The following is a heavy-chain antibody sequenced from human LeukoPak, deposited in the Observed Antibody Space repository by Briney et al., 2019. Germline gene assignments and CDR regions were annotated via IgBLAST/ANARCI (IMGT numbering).Heavy chain of an antibody. J-gene: IGHJ4*02. CDR1: GYTFTSYA. CDR2: ISAYNGNT. D-gene: IGHD4-17*01. Sequence: ASVKVSCKASGYTFTSYAMNWVRQAPGQGLEWMGWISAYNGNTNYAQKLQGRVTMTTDTSTSTAYMELRSLRSDDTAVYYCARDSQAYGDYGIVDYWGQGTLVTVSS. CDR3: ARDSQAYGDYGIVDY. V-gene: IGHV1-18*01.